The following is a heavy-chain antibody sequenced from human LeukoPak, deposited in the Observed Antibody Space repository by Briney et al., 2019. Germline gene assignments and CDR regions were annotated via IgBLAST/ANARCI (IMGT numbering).Heavy chain of an antibody. J-gene: IGHJ3*02. V-gene: IGHV4-31*03. Sequence: PSETLSLTCTVSGGSISSGGYYWSWIRQHPGKGLEWIGYIYYSGSTYYNPSLKSRVTISVDTSKNQFSLKLSSVTAADTAVYYCARELAGDSSGYYIDAFDIWGQGTMVTVSS. CDR2: IYYSGST. CDR3: ARELAGDSSGYYIDAFDI. D-gene: IGHD3-22*01. CDR1: GGSISSGGYY.